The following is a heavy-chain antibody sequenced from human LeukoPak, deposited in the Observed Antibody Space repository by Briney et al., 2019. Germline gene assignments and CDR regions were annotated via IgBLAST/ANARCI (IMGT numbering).Heavy chain of an antibody. CDR3: ARQSAMVPSRYYYYYGMDV. Sequence: PSETLSLTCTASGGSFSSSSYYWGWIRQPPGTGLEWIGSIYYSGSTYYNPSLKSRVTISVDTSKNQFSLKLSSVTAADTAVYYCARQSAMVPSRYYYYYGMDVWGKGTTVTVSS. CDR2: IYYSGST. D-gene: IGHD5-18*01. J-gene: IGHJ6*04. CDR1: GGSFSSSSYY. V-gene: IGHV4-39*01.